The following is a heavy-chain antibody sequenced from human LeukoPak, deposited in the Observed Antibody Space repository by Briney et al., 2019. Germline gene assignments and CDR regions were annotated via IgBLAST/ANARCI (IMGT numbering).Heavy chain of an antibody. CDR2: IKQDGSEK. V-gene: IGHV3-7*01. Sequence: SGGSLRLSCAAPGFTFSSYWMSWVRQAPGKGLEWVANIKQDGSEKYYVDSVKGRFTISRDNAKNSLYLQMNSLRAEDTAVYYCARDKYYDYVWGSYRSDAFDIWGQGTMVTVSS. D-gene: IGHD3-16*02. CDR3: ARDKYYDYVWGSYRSDAFDI. CDR1: GFTFSSYW. J-gene: IGHJ3*02.